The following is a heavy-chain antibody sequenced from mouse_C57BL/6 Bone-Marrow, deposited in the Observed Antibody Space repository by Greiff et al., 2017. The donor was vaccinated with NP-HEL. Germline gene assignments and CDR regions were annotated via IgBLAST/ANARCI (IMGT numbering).Heavy chain of an antibody. J-gene: IGHJ3*01. Sequence: QVQLQQPGAELVMPGASVKLSCTASGYTFTSYWMHWVKQRPGQGLEWIGEIDPSDSYTNYNQKFKGKSTVTVDKSSSTAYMQLSSLTSEDSAVYYCAREELEGAWFAYGGQGTLVTVSA. CDR1: GYTFTSYW. CDR3: AREELEGAWFAY. V-gene: IGHV1-69*01. CDR2: IDPSDSYT.